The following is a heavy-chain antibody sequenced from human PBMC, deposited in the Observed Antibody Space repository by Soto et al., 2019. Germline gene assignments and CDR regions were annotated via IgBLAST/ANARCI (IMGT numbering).Heavy chain of an antibody. V-gene: IGHV5-51*01. D-gene: IGHD2-8*01. CDR2: IYPADSDT. CDR1: GYILSNYW. Sequence: PGESLKISCEASGYILSNYWIGWVRQMPGKCLEWMGIIYPADSDTRYSPSFQGQVTISADKAISTAYLQWSSLKASDTAMYFCARHEVYAYSSDSDAFDIWGQGTLVTVSS. J-gene: IGHJ3*02. CDR3: ARHEVYAYSSDSDAFDI.